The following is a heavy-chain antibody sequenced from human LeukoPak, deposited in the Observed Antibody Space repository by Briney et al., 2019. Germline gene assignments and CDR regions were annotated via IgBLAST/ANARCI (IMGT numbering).Heavy chain of an antibody. CDR1: GFTFTSYW. V-gene: IGHV5-51*01. Sequence: GESLKISCKGSGFTFTSYWIGWVRQMPGKGLEWMGIIYPGDSDTRYSPSFQGQATISADTSINTAYLQWSSLKASDTAMYYCARLDLEGPFDPWGQGTLVTVSS. CDR2: IYPGDSDT. J-gene: IGHJ5*02. CDR3: ARLDLEGPFDP.